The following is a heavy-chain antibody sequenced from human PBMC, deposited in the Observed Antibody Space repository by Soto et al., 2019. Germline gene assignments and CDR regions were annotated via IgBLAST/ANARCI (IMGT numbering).Heavy chain of an antibody. Sequence: SGPTLVNPTQTLTLTSTFSGFSLSTSGVGVGWVRQPPGKALEWLALIYWDDDKRYSPSLKSRLTITKDTSKNQVVLTMTNMDPVDTATYYCAHRRDYGDYDYPGPYYFDYWGQGTLVTVS. V-gene: IGHV2-5*02. J-gene: IGHJ4*02. CDR3: AHRRDYGDYDYPGPYYFDY. CDR1: GFSLSTSGVG. D-gene: IGHD4-17*01. CDR2: IYWDDDK.